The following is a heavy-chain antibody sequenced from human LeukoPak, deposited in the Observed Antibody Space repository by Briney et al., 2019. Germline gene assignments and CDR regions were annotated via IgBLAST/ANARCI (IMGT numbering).Heavy chain of an antibody. CDR1: GFTFSSHW. D-gene: IGHD6-13*01. V-gene: IGHV3-7*01. CDR2: INKDESEQ. CDR3: TGGGATSSWYWFF. J-gene: IGHJ4*02. Sequence: GGSLRLSCAASGFTFSSHWMTWVRQAPGKGPEWVASINKDESEQYYVDSVKGRFTISEDNAKNSLSLQVSSRRAEDTAVYYGTGGGATSSWYWFFWGQGTLVTVSS.